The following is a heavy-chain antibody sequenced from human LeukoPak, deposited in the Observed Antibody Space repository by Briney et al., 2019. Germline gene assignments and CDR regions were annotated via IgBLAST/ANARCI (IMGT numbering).Heavy chain of an antibody. D-gene: IGHD4-23*01. CDR2: INPNSGGT. Sequence: ASVKVSCKASGYTFTGYYMHWVRQAPGQGLEWMGWINPNSGGTNYAQKFQGWVTMTRDTSISTAYMELSRLRSDDTAVYYCARGGRWGHYYYGMDVWGQGTTVTVSS. V-gene: IGHV1-2*04. CDR1: GYTFTGYY. CDR3: ARGGRWGHYYYGMDV. J-gene: IGHJ6*02.